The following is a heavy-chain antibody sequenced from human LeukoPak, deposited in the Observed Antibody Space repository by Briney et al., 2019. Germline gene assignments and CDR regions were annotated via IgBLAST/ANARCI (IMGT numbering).Heavy chain of an antibody. D-gene: IGHD1-1*01. Sequence: SETLSLTCTVSGGSISSGSYYWSWIRQPAGQGLEWIGRIYTSGSNNYNPSLNSRVTISVDTSNNQFSLKLSSVTAADTAVYYCARAPRPWNDFDYWGQGTLVTVSS. CDR1: GGSISSGSYY. CDR3: ARAPRPWNDFDY. CDR2: IYTSGSN. V-gene: IGHV4-61*02. J-gene: IGHJ4*02.